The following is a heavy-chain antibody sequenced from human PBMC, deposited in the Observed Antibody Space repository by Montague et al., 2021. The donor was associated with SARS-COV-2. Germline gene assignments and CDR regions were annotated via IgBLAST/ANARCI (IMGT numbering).Heavy chain of an antibody. CDR2: ISKSESAKYSHSYSGNN. Sequence: SETLSLTCAVSGDSVGAYYWSWIRQPPGMGLEWIGNISKSESAKYSHSYSGNNKYAPSFQRPVTIALDTSKHQGSLQVTFVTASDTATYFCSRLAVGRGVPMDGWFDPWGQGIRVIVSS. CDR1: GDSVGAYY. J-gene: IGHJ5*02. CDR3: SRLAVGRGVPMDGWFDP. V-gene: IGHV4-59*02. D-gene: IGHD3-10*01.